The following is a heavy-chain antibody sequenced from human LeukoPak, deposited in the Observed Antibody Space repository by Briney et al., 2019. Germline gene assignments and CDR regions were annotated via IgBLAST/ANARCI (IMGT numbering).Heavy chain of an antibody. CDR3: ASLPQGYCSSTSCQGADYYYYGMDV. D-gene: IGHD2-2*01. V-gene: IGHV1-18*01. J-gene: IGHJ6*02. CDR2: ISAYNGNT. Sequence: ASVKVSCKASGYTFTSYGISWVRQAPGQGLEWMGWISAYNGNTNYAQKLQGRVTMTTDTSTSTAYMELRSLRSDDTAVYYCASLPQGYCSSTSCQGADYYYYGMDVWGQGTTVTVSS. CDR1: GYTFTSYG.